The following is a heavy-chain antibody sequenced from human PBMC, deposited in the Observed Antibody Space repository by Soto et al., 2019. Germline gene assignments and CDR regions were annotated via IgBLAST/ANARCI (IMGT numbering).Heavy chain of an antibody. D-gene: IGHD3-22*01. J-gene: IGHJ4*02. CDR3: ASDFYQSSGYCDY. CDR2: ISAYSGNT. V-gene: IGHV1-18*01. Sequence: QVQLVQSGAEVKKPGASVKVSCKAYGYTFSSYGLSWVRQAPGQGLEWMGWISAYSGNTVYTQRFKGRLTMATDTSSGTAYIELRSLRSDDTAVYYCASDFYQSSGYCDYWGQGTLVTGSS. CDR1: GYTFSSYG.